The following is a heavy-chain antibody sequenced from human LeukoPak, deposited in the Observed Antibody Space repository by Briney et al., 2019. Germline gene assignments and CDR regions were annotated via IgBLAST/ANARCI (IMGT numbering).Heavy chain of an antibody. CDR1: GGSISSGGYY. CDR2: IYHSGST. D-gene: IGHD3-22*01. J-gene: IGHJ4*02. V-gene: IGHV4-30-2*01. Sequence: PSQTLSLTCTVSGGSISSGGYYWSWIRQPPGKGLEWIGYIYHSGSTYYNPSLKSRVTISVDRSKNQFSLKLSSVTAADTAVYYCARELRYYYDSSGYYYDYFDYWGQGTLVTVSS. CDR3: ARELRYYYDSSGYYYDYFDY.